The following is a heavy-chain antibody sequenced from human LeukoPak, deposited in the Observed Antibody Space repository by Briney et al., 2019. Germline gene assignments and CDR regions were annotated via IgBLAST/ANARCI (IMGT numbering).Heavy chain of an antibody. D-gene: IGHD7-27*01. V-gene: IGHV4-4*07. J-gene: IGHJ5*02. CDR2: IYTSGST. CDR3: ARDQTPGDWFDP. CDR1: GGSISSYY. Sequence: SETLSLTCTVSGGSISSYYWSWIRQPAGKGLEWIGRIYTSGSTNYNPSLKSRVTMSVDTSKNQSSLKLSSVTAADTAVYYCARDQTPGDWFDPWGQGTLVTVSS.